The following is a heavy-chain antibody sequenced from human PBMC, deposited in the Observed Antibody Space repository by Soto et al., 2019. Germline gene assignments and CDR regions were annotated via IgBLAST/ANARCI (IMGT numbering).Heavy chain of an antibody. Sequence: LSLTCTVSGGSVSSGSYYWSWIRQPPGKGLEWIGYIYYSGSTNYNPSLKSRVTISVDTSKNQFSLKLSSVTAADTAVYYCARSYYYDSSGYFPYWGQGTLVTVSS. CDR1: GGSVSSGSYY. CDR3: ARSYYYDSSGYFPY. J-gene: IGHJ4*02. CDR2: IYYSGST. D-gene: IGHD3-22*01. V-gene: IGHV4-61*01.